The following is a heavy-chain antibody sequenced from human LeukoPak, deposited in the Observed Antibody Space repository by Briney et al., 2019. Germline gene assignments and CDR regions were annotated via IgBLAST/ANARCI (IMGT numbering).Heavy chain of an antibody. CDR1: GYIFTSYY. CDR2: INTNSGGT. CDR3: ARDPGANYFDF. D-gene: IGHD7-27*01. V-gene: IGHV1-2*02. Sequence: ASVKVSCKASGYIFTSYYIHWVRQAPGQGLEWMGWINTNSGGTHYAQKFQGRVAMTSDTSIRTASMEVSRLRSDDTAVYYCARDPGANYFDFWGRGTLVTVSS. J-gene: IGHJ4*02.